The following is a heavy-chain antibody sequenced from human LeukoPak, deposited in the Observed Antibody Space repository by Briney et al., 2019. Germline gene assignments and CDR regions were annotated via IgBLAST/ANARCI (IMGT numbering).Heavy chain of an antibody. CDR3: ARGYIAAVGTNYYYYMDV. D-gene: IGHD6-13*01. Sequence: SETLSLTCTVSGGSISSYYWSWIRQPAGKGLEWIGRIYTSGSTNYNPSLKSRVTMSVDTSKIQFSLKLTSVTAADTAVYYCARGYIAAVGTNYYYYMDVWGKGTTVTVSS. J-gene: IGHJ6*03. CDR2: IYTSGST. CDR1: GGSISSYY. V-gene: IGHV4-4*07.